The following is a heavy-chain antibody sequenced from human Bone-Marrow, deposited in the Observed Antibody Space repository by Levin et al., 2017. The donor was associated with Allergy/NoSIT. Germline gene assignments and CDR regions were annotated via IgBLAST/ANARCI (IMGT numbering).Heavy chain of an antibody. Sequence: GESLKISCAASGFTFSSYSINWVRQAPGKGLEWVSYISSGSSAIYYADSLKGRFTISRDNAQNSLYLQVNSLRDEDTAVYYCARGRSSGRAGMDVWGQGTTVTVSS. J-gene: IGHJ6*02. CDR2: ISSGSSAI. D-gene: IGHD6-19*01. CDR1: GFTFSSYS. V-gene: IGHV3-48*02. CDR3: ARGRSSGRAGMDV.